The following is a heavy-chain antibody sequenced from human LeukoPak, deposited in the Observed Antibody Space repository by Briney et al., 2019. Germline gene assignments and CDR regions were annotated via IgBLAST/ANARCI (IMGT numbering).Heavy chain of an antibody. CDR2: ISGSGGST. CDR1: GFTFSSYA. Sequence: GGSLRLSCAASGFTFSSYAMNWVRQAPGKGLEWVSAISGSGGSTYYADSVKGRFTISRDNSKNTLYLQMNSLRAEDTAVYYCAWVLSVFGWFFGGYNWFDPWGQGTLVTVSS. CDR3: AWVLSVFGWFFGGYNWFDP. V-gene: IGHV3-23*01. D-gene: IGHD3-9*01. J-gene: IGHJ5*02.